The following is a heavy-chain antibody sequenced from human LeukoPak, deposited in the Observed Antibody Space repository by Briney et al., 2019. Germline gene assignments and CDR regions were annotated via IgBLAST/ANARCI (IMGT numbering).Heavy chain of an antibody. CDR2: ISSSGSTI. CDR1: GFTFSSYE. Sequence: GGSLRLSCAASGFTFSSYEMNWVRQAPGKGLEWVSYISSSGSTIYYADSVKGRFTISRDNSKNTLYLQMNSLRAEDTAVYYCAKDHGYFDYWGQGTLVTVSS. J-gene: IGHJ4*02. CDR3: AKDHGYFDY. V-gene: IGHV3-48*03.